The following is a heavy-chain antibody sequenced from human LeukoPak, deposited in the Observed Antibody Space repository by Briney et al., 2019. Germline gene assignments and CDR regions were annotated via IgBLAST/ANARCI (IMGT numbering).Heavy chain of an antibody. Sequence: PSQTLSLTCTVSSGSINSDGYYWGWIRLPPGKGLEWIGSIYYSGSTYYNPSLKSRVTISVDTSKNQFSLKLSSVTAADTAVYYCARRPYGDYRYYFDYWGQGTLVTVSS. CDR3: ARRPYGDYRYYFDY. CDR1: SGSINSDGYY. J-gene: IGHJ4*02. D-gene: IGHD4-17*01. CDR2: IYYSGST. V-gene: IGHV4-39*01.